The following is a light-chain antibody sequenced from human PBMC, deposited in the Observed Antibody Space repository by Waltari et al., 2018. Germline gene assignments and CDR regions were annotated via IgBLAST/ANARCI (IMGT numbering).Light chain of an antibody. Sequence: QSVLTHPPSASGSPGQRVIISCPGSSSNIGMHYEYWYQQLLGTAPKLLTYRNNQRPSGVPDRFSGSKSGTSSSLAISGLRSEDEADYYCATWDDRLSDYVFGTGTKVTAL. CDR2: RNN. J-gene: IGLJ1*01. CDR3: ATWDDRLSDYV. V-gene: IGLV1-47*01. CDR1: SSNIGMHY.